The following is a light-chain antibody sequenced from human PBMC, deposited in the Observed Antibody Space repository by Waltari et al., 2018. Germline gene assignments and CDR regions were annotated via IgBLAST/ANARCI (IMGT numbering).Light chain of an antibody. Sequence: GDRVTVTCRASQGINKELSRYQQKPGKAPTLLIYAASSLQTGVSSRFSGSGSGTDFTLTISSLQPEDVAPYYCQQDYTTPYSFGQGTKVEIK. CDR2: AAS. V-gene: IGKV1-27*01. CDR3: QQDYTTPYS. CDR1: QGINKE. J-gene: IGKJ2*03.